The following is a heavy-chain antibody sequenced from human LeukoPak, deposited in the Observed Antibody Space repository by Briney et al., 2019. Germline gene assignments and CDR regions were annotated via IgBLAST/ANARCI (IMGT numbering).Heavy chain of an antibody. CDR3: ARGPTISETGYFDY. J-gene: IGHJ4*03. Sequence: SGTLSLTCAVYGGSFSTYYWSWIRQSPGKGLEWIAEINHRGDTNYNPSVKSRVTISVDTSKNQFSLKVRSLTAADTAFYYCARGPTISETGYFDYWGQGTLVTVSS. CDR1: GGSFSTYY. D-gene: IGHD1-1*01. CDR2: INHRGDT. V-gene: IGHV4-34*01.